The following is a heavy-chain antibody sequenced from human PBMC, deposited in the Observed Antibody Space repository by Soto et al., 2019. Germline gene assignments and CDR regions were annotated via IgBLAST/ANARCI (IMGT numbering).Heavy chain of an antibody. CDR2: MNPNSGDT. D-gene: IGHD3-10*01. V-gene: IGHV1-8*01. Sequence: QVQLVQSGAEVKKPGASVKVSCKTSGYTFSTYDINWVRQAPGQGLEWMGRMNPNSGDTGYAQKFLGRLTMTRDSTIRTVYMELSSLSSEDTAVYYCARVNYYGSGSYQDFFYFYALDVWGQGTTVTVSS. CDR3: ARVNYYGSGSYQDFFYFYALDV. J-gene: IGHJ6*02. CDR1: GYTFSTYD.